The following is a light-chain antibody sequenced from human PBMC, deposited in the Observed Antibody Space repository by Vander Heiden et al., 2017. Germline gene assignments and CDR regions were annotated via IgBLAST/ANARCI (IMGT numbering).Light chain of an antibody. CDR2: GAS. CDR1: QSVSNSY. CDR3: QQYGSSPRT. J-gene: IGKJ2*01. Sequence: DIVLTQSPGTLSLSPGERATLSCRASQSVSNSYLAWYQQKPGQAPRLLISGASSRATGIPDRFSGGGSGTDFTLTISRLEPEDFAVYYCQQYGSSPRTFGQGTKLEIK. V-gene: IGKV3-20*01.